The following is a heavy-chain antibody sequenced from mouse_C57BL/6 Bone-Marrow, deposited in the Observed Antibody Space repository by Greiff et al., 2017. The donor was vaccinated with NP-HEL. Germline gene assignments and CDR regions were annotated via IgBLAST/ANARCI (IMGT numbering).Heavy chain of an antibody. CDR3: ASHYYDWAY. CDR2: ISSGGSYT. V-gene: IGHV5-6*01. CDR1: GFTFSSYG. Sequence: EVMLVESGGDLVKPGGSLKLSCAASGFTFSSYGMSWVRQTPDKRLEWVATISSGGSYTYYPDSVKGRFTISRDNAKNTLYLQMSSLKSEDTAMYYCASHYYDWAYWGQGTLVTVSA. D-gene: IGHD2-4*01. J-gene: IGHJ3*01.